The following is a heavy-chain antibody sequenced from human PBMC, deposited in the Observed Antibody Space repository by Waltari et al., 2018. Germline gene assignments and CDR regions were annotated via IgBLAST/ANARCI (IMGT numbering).Heavy chain of an antibody. V-gene: IGHV4-59*01. CDR1: GGSISSYY. J-gene: IGHJ3*02. Sequence: QVQLQESGPGLVKPSETLSLTCTVSGGSISSYYWSWIRQPPGKGLEWIGYIYYSGSTNYNPSLKSRVTISVDTSKNQFSLKLSSVTAADTAVYYCARAPRYYDSSGYYYRGNAAFDIWGQGTMVTVSS. CDR3: ARAPRYYDSSGYYYRGNAAFDI. D-gene: IGHD3-22*01. CDR2: IYYSGST.